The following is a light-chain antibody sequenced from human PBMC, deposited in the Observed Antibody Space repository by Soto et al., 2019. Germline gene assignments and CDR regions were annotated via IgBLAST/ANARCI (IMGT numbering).Light chain of an antibody. J-gene: IGKJ3*01. V-gene: IGKV1-5*03. CDR2: KAS. Sequence: DIQMTQSPSTLSGSVGDRVTITCRASQTISSWLAWYQQKPGKAPKLLIYKASTLKSGVPSRFSGSGSGTEFTLTISSLQPDDFALYYCQQYTVWPFTFG. CDR1: QTISSW. CDR3: QQYTVWPFT.